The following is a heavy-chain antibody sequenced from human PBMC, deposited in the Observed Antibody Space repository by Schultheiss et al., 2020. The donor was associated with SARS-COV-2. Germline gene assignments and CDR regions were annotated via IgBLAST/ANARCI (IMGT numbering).Heavy chain of an antibody. CDR2: IGTAGDT. CDR1: GFTFSSYD. V-gene: IGHV3-13*01. J-gene: IGHJ6*02. CDR3: ARVRPVTRHLSPFYYYYGMDV. Sequence: GGSLRLSCAASGFTFSSYDMHWVRQATGKGLEWVSAIGTAGDTYYPGSVKGRFTISRDNAKNSLYLQMNSLRDEDTAVYYCARVRPVTRHLSPFYYYYGMDVWGQGTTVTVSS. D-gene: IGHD4-17*01.